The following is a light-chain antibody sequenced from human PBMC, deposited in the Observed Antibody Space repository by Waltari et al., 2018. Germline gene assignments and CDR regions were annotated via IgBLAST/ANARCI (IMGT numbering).Light chain of an antibody. J-gene: IGKJ1*01. Sequence: IVMTQSPLSLPVTSGEPAPISCRSSQSLLHSNGYNYLDWYLQKPGQSPQLLIYLGSNRASGVPDRFSGSGSGTDFTLKISRVEAEDVGVYYCMQALQTPWTFGQGTKVEIK. V-gene: IGKV2-28*01. CDR3: MQALQTPWT. CDR2: LGS. CDR1: QSLLHSNGYNY.